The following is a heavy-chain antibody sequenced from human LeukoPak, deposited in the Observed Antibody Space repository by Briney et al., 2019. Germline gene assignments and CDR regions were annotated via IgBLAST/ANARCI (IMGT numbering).Heavy chain of an antibody. CDR3: TTPRGYDSSGYWGEYAFDI. CDR1: GFTFSNAW. J-gene: IGHJ3*02. V-gene: IGHV3-15*01. D-gene: IGHD3-22*01. Sequence: GGSLRPSCAASGFTFSNAWMSWVRQAPGKGLEWVGRIKSKTDGGTTDYAAPVKGRFTISRDDSKNTLYLQMNSLKTEDTAVYYCTTPRGYDSSGYWGEYAFDIWGQGTMVTVSS. CDR2: IKSKTDGGTT.